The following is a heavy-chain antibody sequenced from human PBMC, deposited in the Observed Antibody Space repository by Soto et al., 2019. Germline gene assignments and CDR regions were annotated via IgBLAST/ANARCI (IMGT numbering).Heavy chain of an antibody. V-gene: IGHV4-59*11. Sequence: PSETLSLTCTVSGGSISGHYWSWIRQPPGKGLQYIGYISYSGSTNYNPSLKSRVTISVDTSHNQFSLRLSSVTAADTAVYYCARDVGLQHDTGYYDFWSGKNNWFDPWGQGILVTVSS. J-gene: IGHJ5*02. CDR1: GGSISGHY. CDR2: ISYSGST. D-gene: IGHD3-3*01. CDR3: ARDVGLQHDTGYYDFWSGKNNWFDP.